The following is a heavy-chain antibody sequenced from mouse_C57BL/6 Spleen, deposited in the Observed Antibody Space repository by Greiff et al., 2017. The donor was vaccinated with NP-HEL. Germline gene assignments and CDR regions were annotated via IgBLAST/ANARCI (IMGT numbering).Heavy chain of an antibody. CDR3: ARHSTTVVAPYYFDY. CDR1: GFTFSSYG. D-gene: IGHD1-1*01. CDR2: ISSGGSYT. Sequence: EVKVVESGGDLVKPGGSLKLSCAASGFTFSSYGMSWVRQTPDKRLEWVATISSGGSYTYYPDSVKGRFTISRDNAKNTLYLQMSSLKSEDTAMYYCARHSTTVVAPYYFDYWGQGTTLTVSS. V-gene: IGHV5-6*01. J-gene: IGHJ2*01.